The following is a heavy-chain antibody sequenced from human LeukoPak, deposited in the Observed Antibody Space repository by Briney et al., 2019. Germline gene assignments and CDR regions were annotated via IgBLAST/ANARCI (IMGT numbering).Heavy chain of an antibody. CDR1: GDSVPSNSVG. Sequence: SQTLSLTCAISGDSVPSNSVGWHWIRQSPSRGLEWLGRTYYRSKWYNDYAVSVKSRITVNPDTSKNQFSLQLNSVTPEDTAVYYCARGPDVQWLVLSVGPEYFQHWGQGTLVTVSS. J-gene: IGHJ1*01. CDR2: TYYRSKWYN. CDR3: ARGPDVQWLVLSVGPEYFQH. D-gene: IGHD6-19*01. V-gene: IGHV6-1*01.